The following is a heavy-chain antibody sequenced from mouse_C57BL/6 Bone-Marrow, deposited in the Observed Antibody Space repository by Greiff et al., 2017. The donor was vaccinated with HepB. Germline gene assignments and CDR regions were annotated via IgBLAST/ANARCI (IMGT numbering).Heavy chain of an antibody. J-gene: IGHJ2*01. CDR1: GYTFTSYG. CDR3: ARWEPHYYGSSYGDY. V-gene: IGHV1-58*01. D-gene: IGHD1-1*01. Sequence: VQLKESGAELVRPGSSVKMSCKTSGYTFTSYGINWVKQRPGQGLEWIGYIYIGNGYTEYNEKFKGKATLTSDTSSSTAYMQLSSLTSEDSAIYFCARWEPHYYGSSYGDYWGQGTTLTVSS. CDR2: IYIGNGYT.